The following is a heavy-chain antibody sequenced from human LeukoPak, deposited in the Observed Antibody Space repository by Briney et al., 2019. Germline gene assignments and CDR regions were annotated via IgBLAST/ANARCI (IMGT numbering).Heavy chain of an antibody. D-gene: IGHD3-9*01. J-gene: IGHJ4*02. CDR1: GFTFSTFA. CDR3: ARTEDDILTGYYTWDY. CDR2: IFPSGGEI. V-gene: IGHV3-23*01. Sequence: GGSLRLSCEASGFTFSTFAMIWVRQPPGKGLEWVSSIFPSGGEIHYADSVRGRFTISRDNAKNTLYLQMNSLRAEDTAVYYCARTEDDILTGYYTWDYWGQGTLVTVSS.